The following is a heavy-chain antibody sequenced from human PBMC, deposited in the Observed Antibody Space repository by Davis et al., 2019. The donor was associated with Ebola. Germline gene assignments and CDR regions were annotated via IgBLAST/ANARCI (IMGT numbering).Heavy chain of an antibody. CDR1: GHTFSSYY. CDR3: ATTSGYETSGYYHDN. CDR2: TNPSGGST. J-gene: IGHJ4*02. Sequence: ASVKVSCKASGHTFSSYYIHWVRQAPGQGLEWMGLTNPSGGSTSYAQKFQDRVTMTSDTATRTVYMDLSSLRSEDTAVYYCATTSGYETSGYYHDNWGQGSLVTVSS. V-gene: IGHV1-46*01. D-gene: IGHD3-22*01.